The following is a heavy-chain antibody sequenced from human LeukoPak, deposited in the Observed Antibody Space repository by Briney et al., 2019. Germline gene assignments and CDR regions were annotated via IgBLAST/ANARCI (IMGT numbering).Heavy chain of an antibody. CDR2: ISGSGGST. J-gene: IGHJ4*02. CDR3: AKSLTPDCDYEVFDY. D-gene: IGHD4-17*01. CDR1: GFNFSSYA. Sequence: GGSLRLSCAASGFNFSSYAMRWVRQAPGKGLEWVSAISGSGGSTYYADSVKGRFTISRDNSTNTLYLQMNSLRAEDTAVYYWAKSLTPDCDYEVFDYWGQGTLVSASP. V-gene: IGHV3-23*01.